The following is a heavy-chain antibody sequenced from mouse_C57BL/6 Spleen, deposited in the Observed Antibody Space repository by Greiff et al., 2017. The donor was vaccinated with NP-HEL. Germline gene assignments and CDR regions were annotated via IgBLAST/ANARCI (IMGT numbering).Heavy chain of an antibody. Sequence: QLQQPGAELVMPGASVKLSCKASGYTFTSYWMHWVKQRPGQGLEWIGEIDPSDSYTNYNQKFKGKSTLTVDKSSSTAYMQLSSLTSEDSAVYYCARNYDYDVYYFDYWGQGTTLTVSS. CDR2: IDPSDSYT. CDR1: GYTFTSYW. D-gene: IGHD2-4*01. V-gene: IGHV1-69*01. CDR3: ARNYDYDVYYFDY. J-gene: IGHJ2*01.